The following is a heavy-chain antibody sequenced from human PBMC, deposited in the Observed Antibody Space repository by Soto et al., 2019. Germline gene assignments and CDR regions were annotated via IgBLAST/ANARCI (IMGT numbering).Heavy chain of an antibody. CDR3: AKNGQPPYYYYGLDV. CDR2: ISGYNGDT. V-gene: IGHV1-18*01. D-gene: IGHD2-8*01. Sequence: ASVKVSCKASGYTFTNYAIHWVRQAPGQSLEWMGWISGYNGDTNYAQKFQDRVSMTIDTSTGTAYMELRSLTSDDTAIYYCAKNGQPPYYYYGLDVWGQGTKVTVSS. J-gene: IGHJ6*02. CDR1: GYTFTNYA.